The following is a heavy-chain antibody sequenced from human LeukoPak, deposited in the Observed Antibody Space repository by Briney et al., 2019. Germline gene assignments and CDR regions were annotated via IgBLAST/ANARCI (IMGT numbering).Heavy chain of an antibody. J-gene: IGHJ4*02. D-gene: IGHD6-6*01. CDR3: ATDKLSRYYFDY. CDR2: FDPEDGET. V-gene: IGHV1-24*01. Sequence: ASVEVSCKVSGYTLTELSMHWVRQAPGKGLEWMGGFDPEDGETIYAQKFQGRVTMTEDTSTDTAYMELSSLRSEDTAVHYCATDKLSRYYFDYWGQGTLVTVSS. CDR1: GYTLTELS.